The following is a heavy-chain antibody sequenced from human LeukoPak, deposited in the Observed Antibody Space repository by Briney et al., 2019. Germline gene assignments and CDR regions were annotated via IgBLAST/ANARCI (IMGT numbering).Heavy chain of an antibody. CDR3: ARHHGSERFDY. Sequence: SETLFLTCTVSGGSISSSSYYWGWIRQPPGKGLEWIGSIYYSGSTYYNPSLKSRVTISVDTSKNQFSLKLSSVTAADTAVYYCARHHGSERFDYWGQGTLVTVSS. J-gene: IGHJ4*02. CDR1: GGSISSSSYY. CDR2: IYYSGST. D-gene: IGHD3-10*01. V-gene: IGHV4-39*01.